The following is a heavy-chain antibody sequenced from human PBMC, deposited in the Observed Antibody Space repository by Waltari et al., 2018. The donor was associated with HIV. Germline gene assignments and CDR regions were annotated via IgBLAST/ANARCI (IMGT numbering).Heavy chain of an antibody. CDR1: GFDLRHYA. Sequence: LVESGGGVVKSGGFIRLTCAASGFDLRHYAMNWVRQSQMRVLEWVASSRRGNNEKQYLDSVRGRFAISRDISESSVYLQMESLKEDDTATYFCVRDDPGYGPIDYWGQGTLVTV. CDR3: VRDDPGYGPIDY. CDR2: SRRGNNEK. D-gene: IGHD3-16*01. J-gene: IGHJ4*02. V-gene: IGHV3-21*04.